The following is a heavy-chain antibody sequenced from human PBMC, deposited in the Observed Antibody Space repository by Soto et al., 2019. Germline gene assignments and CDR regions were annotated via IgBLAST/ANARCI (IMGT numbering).Heavy chain of an antibody. Sequence: QVQLVQSGAEVKKPGSSVKVSCRASGGTLSSYAITWVRQAPGQGLEWMGGISPIFGTTNYAQKFQGRITITADESTSTAYMDLSSLRSEDTAVYYCARDSDHSYDYWGQGTLVTVSS. V-gene: IGHV1-69*01. J-gene: IGHJ4*02. CDR3: ARDSDHSYDY. D-gene: IGHD4-4*01. CDR2: ISPIFGTT. CDR1: GGTLSSYA.